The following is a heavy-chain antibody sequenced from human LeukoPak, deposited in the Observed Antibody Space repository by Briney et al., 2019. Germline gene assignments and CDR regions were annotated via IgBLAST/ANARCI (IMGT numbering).Heavy chain of an antibody. V-gene: IGHV4-4*02. D-gene: IGHD2-21*01. CDR1: GGSISSTNW. CDR2: ISLAGRT. Sequence: SETLSLTCGVSGGSISSTNWWRWVRQPPGQGQEWIGEISLAGRTNYNPSLNGRVTMSLDESSNQLSLNLTSVTAADTAIYYGSRESVAFCPFVYWGQGTLVIVPS. CDR3: SRESVAFCPFVY. J-gene: IGHJ4*02.